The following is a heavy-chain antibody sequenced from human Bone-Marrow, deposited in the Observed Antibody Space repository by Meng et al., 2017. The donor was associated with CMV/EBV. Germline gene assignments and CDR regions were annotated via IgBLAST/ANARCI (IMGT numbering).Heavy chain of an antibody. D-gene: IGHD3-3*01. Sequence: GGSLRLSCAASGFTFSDYYMSWIRQAPGKGLEWVSYISSSGSTIYYADSVKGRVTISRDNAKNSLYLQMNSLRAADTAVYYCARDPSIFGVGTDYWGQGTLVTVSS. V-gene: IGHV3-11*01. CDR3: ARDPSIFGVGTDY. CDR2: ISSSGSTI. J-gene: IGHJ4*02. CDR1: GFTFSDYY.